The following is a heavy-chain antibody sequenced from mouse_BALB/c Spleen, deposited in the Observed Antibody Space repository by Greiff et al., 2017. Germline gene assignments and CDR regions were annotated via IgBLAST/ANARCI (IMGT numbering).Heavy chain of an antibody. V-gene: IGHV5-17*02. CDR3: ARRDYGYYYFDY. J-gene: IGHJ2*01. CDR1: GFTFSSFG. Sequence: VQLKESGGGLVQPGGSRKLSCAASGFTFSSFGMHWVRQAPEKGLEWVAYISSGSSTIYYADTVKGRFTISRDNPKNTLFLQMTSLRSEDTAMYYCARRDYGYYYFDYWGQGTTLTVSS. D-gene: IGHD1-2*01. CDR2: ISSGSSTI.